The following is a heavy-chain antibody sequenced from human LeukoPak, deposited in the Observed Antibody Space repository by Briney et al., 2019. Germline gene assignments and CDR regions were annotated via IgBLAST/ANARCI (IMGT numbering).Heavy chain of an antibody. Sequence: GGSLRLSCAASGFTFSSYAMHWVRQAPGKGLEWVAVISYDGSNKYYADSVKDRFTISRDNSKNTLYLQMNSLRAEDTAVYYCARGSWLLLPYGMDVWGQGTTVTVSS. J-gene: IGHJ6*02. D-gene: IGHD3-22*01. CDR1: GFTFSSYA. CDR3: ARGSWLLLPYGMDV. V-gene: IGHV3-30-3*01. CDR2: ISYDGSNK.